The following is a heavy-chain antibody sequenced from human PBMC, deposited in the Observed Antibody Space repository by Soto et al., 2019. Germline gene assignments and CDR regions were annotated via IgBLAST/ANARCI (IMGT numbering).Heavy chain of an antibody. V-gene: IGHV3-72*01. Sequence: GGSLRLSCAASGFIFSDHYMEWVRQAPGKGLEWVGRIRNKLNGFTTEYAASVRGRFTISRDDSKNLVYLQMNSLKIEDTAVYYCTIWRTSMDYFEKWGLGTLLTVSS. CDR1: GFIFSDHY. CDR2: IRNKLNGFTT. CDR3: TIWRTSMDYFEK. D-gene: IGHD2-8*01. J-gene: IGHJ4*02.